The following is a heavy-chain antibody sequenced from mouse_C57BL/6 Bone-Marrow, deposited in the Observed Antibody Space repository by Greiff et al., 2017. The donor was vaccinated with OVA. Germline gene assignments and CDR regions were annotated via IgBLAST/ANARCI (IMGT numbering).Heavy chain of an antibody. CDR1: GYTFTSYW. CDR2: IDPSDSYT. J-gene: IGHJ3*01. CDR3: ASADFAY. Sequence: QVQLQQPGAELVKPGASVKLSCKASGYTFTSYWMQWVKQRPGQGLEWIGEIDPSDSYTNYNQKFKGKATLTVDTSSSTAYMQLNSLTSEDSAVYYCASADFAYWGQGTVVTVSA. V-gene: IGHV1-50*01.